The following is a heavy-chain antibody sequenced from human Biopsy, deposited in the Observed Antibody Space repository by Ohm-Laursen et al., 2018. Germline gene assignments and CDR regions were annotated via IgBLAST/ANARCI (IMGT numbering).Heavy chain of an antibody. V-gene: IGHV1-2*02. CDR1: GYIFTSYY. D-gene: IGHD3-10*01. CDR2: INPNSGVT. Sequence: ASVKVSCKTSGYIFTSYYMHWVRQAPGQGLEWMGWINPNSGVTNYAQRFQGRVTMTRDTSISTAYMELSRLRSDDTAVYYCARDPRYGYGSYFDYWGQGTLVAVSS. CDR3: ARDPRYGYGSYFDY. J-gene: IGHJ4*02.